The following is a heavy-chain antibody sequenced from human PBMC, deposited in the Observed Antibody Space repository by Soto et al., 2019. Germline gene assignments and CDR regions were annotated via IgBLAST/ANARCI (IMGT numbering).Heavy chain of an antibody. V-gene: IGHV3-7*01. Sequence: GGSLRLSCTASGFTFSYSWMTWVRQAPGKGLEWVAWIKRGESEKKYADSVKGRFSISRDNAKNSMYLQMDSLRGEDTAVYYCVRGGSNYASWGQGTLVTVSS. D-gene: IGHD4-4*01. CDR3: VRGGSNYAS. J-gene: IGHJ5*02. CDR2: IKRGESEK. CDR1: GFTFSYSW.